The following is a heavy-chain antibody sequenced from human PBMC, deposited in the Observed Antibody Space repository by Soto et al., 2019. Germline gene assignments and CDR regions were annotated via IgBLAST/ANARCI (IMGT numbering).Heavy chain of an antibody. D-gene: IGHD6-19*01. Sequence: QVQLQESGPGLVKPSQTLSLTCTVSGGSISSGGYYWTWIRQHPGKGLEWIGYIYYSGSTYYNPSLKSRVTISVDTSKSQFSLKLSSVTAADTAVYYCARDRYSSGWYWSWFDPWGQGTLVTVSS. V-gene: IGHV4-31*03. J-gene: IGHJ5*02. CDR2: IYYSGST. CDR3: ARDRYSSGWYWSWFDP. CDR1: GGSISSGGYY.